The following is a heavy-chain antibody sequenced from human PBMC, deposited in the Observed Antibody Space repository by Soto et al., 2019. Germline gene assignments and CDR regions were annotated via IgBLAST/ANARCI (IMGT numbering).Heavy chain of an antibody. CDR1: GGSVSSSSYY. CDR3: ARHPMRAARPPDYYYYMDV. Sequence: QLQLQESGPGLVKPSETLSLTCTVSGGSVSSSSYYWGWIRQPPGKGLEWIGSIYYSGSTYYNPSLKSRITISVDTSKNQFSLKLSSVTAADTAVYYCARHPMRAARPPDYYYYMDVWGKGTTVTVSS. V-gene: IGHV4-39*01. J-gene: IGHJ6*03. CDR2: IYYSGST. D-gene: IGHD6-6*01.